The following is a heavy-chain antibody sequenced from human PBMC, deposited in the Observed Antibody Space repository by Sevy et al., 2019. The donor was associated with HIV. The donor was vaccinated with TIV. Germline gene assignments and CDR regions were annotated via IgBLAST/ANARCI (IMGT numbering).Heavy chain of an antibody. CDR1: GYSFTSHW. V-gene: IGHV5-51*01. D-gene: IGHD3-22*01. Sequence: GESLKISCKGSGYSFTSHWLGWVRHMPGKGLEWVGIIYPDDSDTKYSPSFQGQVTFSADKSISTAYLQWSSLKASDTAMYYCATSRSGYFDSSGYYIYWGQGTLVTISS. J-gene: IGHJ4*02. CDR3: ATSRSGYFDSSGYYIY. CDR2: IYPDDSDT.